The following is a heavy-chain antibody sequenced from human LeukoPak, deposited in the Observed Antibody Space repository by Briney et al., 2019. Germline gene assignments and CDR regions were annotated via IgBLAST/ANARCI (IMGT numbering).Heavy chain of an antibody. J-gene: IGHJ4*02. CDR3: ARNSDNHDY. V-gene: IGHV3-7*04. Sequence: PGGSLRLSCAASGFAFGTYWMSWVRQAPGKGLEWVANIKEDGSEKNYVDSVRGRFTISRDNAENSLYLQMNGLRAEDTAVYYCARNSDNHDYWGQGTLVTVSS. D-gene: IGHD1-26*01. CDR2: IKEDGSEK. CDR1: GFAFGTYW.